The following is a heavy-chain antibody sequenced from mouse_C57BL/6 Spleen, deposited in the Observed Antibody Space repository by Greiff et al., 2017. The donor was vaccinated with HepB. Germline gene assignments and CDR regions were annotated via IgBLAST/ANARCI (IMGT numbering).Heavy chain of an antibody. CDR1: GYAFTNYL. Sequence: QVQLQQSGAELVRPGTSVKVSCKASGYAFTNYLIEWVKQRPGQGLEWIGVINPGSGGTNYNEKFKGKATLTADKSSSTAYMQLSSLTSEDSAVYFCARGNLLYYYGSSYNAMDYWGQGTSVTVAS. D-gene: IGHD1-1*01. CDR3: ARGNLLYYYGSSYNAMDY. J-gene: IGHJ4*01. V-gene: IGHV1-54*01. CDR2: INPGSGGT.